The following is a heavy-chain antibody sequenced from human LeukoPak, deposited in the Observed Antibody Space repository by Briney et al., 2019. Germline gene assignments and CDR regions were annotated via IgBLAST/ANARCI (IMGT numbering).Heavy chain of an antibody. CDR3: ARVTTSGSYKFDY. CDR1: GFTVSNNY. Sequence: GGSLRLSCAASGFTVSNNYISWVRQAPGKGLEWVSLIYTSGSTYYADSVKGRFTISRDNSKNTLYLQMNSLRAEDTARYYRARVTTSGSYKFDYWGQGTLVTVSS. D-gene: IGHD3-10*01. CDR2: IYTSGST. J-gene: IGHJ4*02. V-gene: IGHV3-53*01.